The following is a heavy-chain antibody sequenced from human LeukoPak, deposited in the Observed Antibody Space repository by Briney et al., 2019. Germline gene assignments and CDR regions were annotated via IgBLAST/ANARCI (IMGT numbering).Heavy chain of an antibody. CDR3: ARYYYDSSGYYDY. V-gene: IGHV3-48*01. D-gene: IGHD3-22*01. CDR2: ISTSSSTI. CDR1: GFTFSSYS. J-gene: IGHJ4*02. Sequence: GGSLRLSCAASGFTFSSYSMNWVRQAPGKGLEWVSYISTSSSTIYYADSVKGRFTISRDNAKNSLYLQMNSLRAEDTALYYCARYYYDSSGYYDYWGQGTLVTVS.